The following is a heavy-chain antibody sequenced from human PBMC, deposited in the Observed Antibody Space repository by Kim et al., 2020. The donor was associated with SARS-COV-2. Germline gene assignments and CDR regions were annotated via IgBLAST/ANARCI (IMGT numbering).Heavy chain of an antibody. V-gene: IGHV3-13*01. CDR3: ARGPTTMTPYYYYGMDV. CDR2: IGTGGVT. D-gene: IGHD4-17*01. Sequence: GGSLRLSCAASGFTFSRYDMHWVRQATGEGLEWVSTIGTGGVTYYPGSVKGRFTISRENGKKSLSLQMNSLRAGDTAVYFCARGPTTMTPYYYYGMDVRG. CDR1: GFTFSRYD. J-gene: IGHJ6*01.